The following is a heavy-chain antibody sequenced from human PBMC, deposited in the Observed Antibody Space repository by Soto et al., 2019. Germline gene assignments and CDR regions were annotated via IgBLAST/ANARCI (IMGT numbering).Heavy chain of an antibody. J-gene: IGHJ4*02. CDR3: AGYCISTSTIDY. V-gene: IGHV4-59*01. Sequence: SETLSLTCTVSGGSISSYYWSWIRQPPGKGLEWIGYIYYSGSTNYNPSLKSRVTISVDTSKNQFSLKLSSVTAADTAVYYCAGYCISTSTIDYWGQGTLVTVSS. D-gene: IGHD2-2*01. CDR2: IYYSGST. CDR1: GGSISSYY.